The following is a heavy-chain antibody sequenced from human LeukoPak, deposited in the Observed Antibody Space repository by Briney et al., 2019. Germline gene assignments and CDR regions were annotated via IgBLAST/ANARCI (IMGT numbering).Heavy chain of an antibody. V-gene: IGHV3-23*01. CDR3: ARADSYGSLRFDY. CDR2: ISGSGGST. D-gene: IGHD5-18*01. CDR1: GFTFSSYA. J-gene: IGHJ4*02. Sequence: GGSLRLSCAASGFTFSSYAMSWVRQAPGKGLEWVSAISGSGGSTYYADSVKGRFTISRDNSKNTLYLQMNSLRVEDTAVYYCARADSYGSLRFDYWGQGTLVTVSS.